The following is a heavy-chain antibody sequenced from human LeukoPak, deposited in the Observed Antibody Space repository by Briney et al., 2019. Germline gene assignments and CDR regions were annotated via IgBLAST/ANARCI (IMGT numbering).Heavy chain of an antibody. CDR2: INPSGGST. V-gene: IGHV1-46*01. D-gene: IGHD4-23*01. Sequence: ASVKVSCKASGYTFTSYYMHWVRQAPGQGLEWMGIINPSGGSTSYAQKFQGRVTMTRDMSTSTVYMELSSLRSEDTAAYYCASDDYGGNSFVDYWGQGTLVTVSS. CDR1: GYTFTSYY. J-gene: IGHJ4*02. CDR3: ASDDYGGNSFVDY.